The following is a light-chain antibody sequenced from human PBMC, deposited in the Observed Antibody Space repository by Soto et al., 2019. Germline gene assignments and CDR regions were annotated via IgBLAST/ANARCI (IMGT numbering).Light chain of an antibody. CDR3: KSYAGSNTYV. J-gene: IGLJ1*01. Sequence: QSVLTQPPSASGSPGQSVTISCTGTKSDIGVYDFVSWYQHHPGKAPRLIIYEVVQRPSGVPDRFSGSKSGNTASLTVSGLQAADEADYFCKSYAGSNTYVFGSGNKLTVL. CDR1: KSDIGVYDF. CDR2: EVV. V-gene: IGLV2-8*01.